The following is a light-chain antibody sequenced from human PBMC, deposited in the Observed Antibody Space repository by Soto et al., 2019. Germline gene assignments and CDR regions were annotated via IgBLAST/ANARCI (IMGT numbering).Light chain of an antibody. CDR1: QSLVHSDGNTY. CDR3: MQATQYRPYN. CDR2: KVS. J-gene: IGKJ2*01. Sequence: DIVLTQTPLSSPVTLGQPASISCRSSQSLVHSDGNTYLRWFHQRPGPPPRLLIDKVSNRFAGVPDRFRGIEAGTDFTLKINRVEDEDVVIYFCMQATQYRPYNFGQGTKLEIK. V-gene: IGKV2-24*01.